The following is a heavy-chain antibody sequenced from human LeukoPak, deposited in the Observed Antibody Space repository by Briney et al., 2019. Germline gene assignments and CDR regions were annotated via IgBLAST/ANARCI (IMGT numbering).Heavy chain of an antibody. Sequence: ASVKVSCKASVYTLTGYYMHWVRQAPGQGLEWMGWINPKSGGTNYAQKFQGRVTMTRDKSISTAYMELSRLRSEDTAVYYCGSGVVGWSDKFDYWGQGTLVTVSS. CDR1: VYTLTGYY. D-gene: IGHD2-15*01. CDR3: GSGVVGWSDKFDY. J-gene: IGHJ4*02. CDR2: INPKSGGT. V-gene: IGHV1-2*02.